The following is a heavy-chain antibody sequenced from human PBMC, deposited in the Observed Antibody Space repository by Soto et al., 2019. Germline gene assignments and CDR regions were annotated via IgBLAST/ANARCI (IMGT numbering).Heavy chain of an antibody. D-gene: IGHD2-15*01. CDR2: INAGNGAT. CDR1: GYTFTSYP. V-gene: IGHV1-3*01. Sequence: ASVKVSCKASGYTFTSYPLTWLRQAPGQRPEWMGWINAGNGATKYSQKFQGRVSITRDTSASTTYMQLSRLRFDDTAVYYCAIDRGGYCSGGSCSEAWSEPLGQGTLGIVSS. CDR3: AIDRGGYCSGGSCSEAWSEP. J-gene: IGHJ5*02.